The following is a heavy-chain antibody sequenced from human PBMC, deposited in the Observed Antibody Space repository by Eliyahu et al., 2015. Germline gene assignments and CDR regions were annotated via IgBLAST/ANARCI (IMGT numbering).Heavy chain of an antibody. V-gene: IGHV3-23*04. J-gene: IGHJ4*02. CDR1: GFTFSSYA. CDR3: AKAXTAMVITWDLDY. Sequence: EVQVVESGGGLVQPGGSLRLXCAAXGFTFSSYAMSWVRQAPGKGLEWVSTISYSGGSTYYADSVKGRFTISRDNSKNTLYLQVNSLRAEDTAVYYCAKAXTAMVITWDLDYWGQGTLVTVS. D-gene: IGHD5-18*01. CDR2: ISYSGGST.